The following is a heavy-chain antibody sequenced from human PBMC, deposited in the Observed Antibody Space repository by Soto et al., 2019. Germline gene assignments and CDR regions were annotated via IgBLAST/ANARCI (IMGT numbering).Heavy chain of an antibody. Sequence: VSVKVSCTASGYTFTSYGISGVRNAPGTGLEWMGWISAYNGNTNYAQKLQGRVTMTTDTSTSTAYMELRSLRSDDTAVYYCARDDRLLWFGEGGAFDIWGQGTMVTVSS. CDR1: GYTFTSYG. D-gene: IGHD3-10*01. CDR3: ARDDRLLWFGEGGAFDI. V-gene: IGHV1-18*01. CDR2: ISAYNGNT. J-gene: IGHJ3*02.